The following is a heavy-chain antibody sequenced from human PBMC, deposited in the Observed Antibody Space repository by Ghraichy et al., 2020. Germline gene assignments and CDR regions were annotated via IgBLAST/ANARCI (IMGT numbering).Heavy chain of an antibody. J-gene: IGHJ6*02. Sequence: SVKVSCKASGGTFSSYAISWVRQAPGQGLEWMGGIIPIFGTANYAQKFQGRVTITADESTSTAYMELSSLRSEDTAVYYCAREGVGSVLRFLEWRYGMDVWGQGTTVTVSS. CDR2: IIPIFGTA. CDR3: AREGVGSVLRFLEWRYGMDV. CDR1: GGTFSSYA. V-gene: IGHV1-69*13. D-gene: IGHD3-3*01.